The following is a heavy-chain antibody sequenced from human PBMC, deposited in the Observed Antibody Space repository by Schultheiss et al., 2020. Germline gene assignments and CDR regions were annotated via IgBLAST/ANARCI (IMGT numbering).Heavy chain of an antibody. V-gene: IGHV2-5*02. D-gene: IGHD6-13*01. CDR1: GFSLSTSGVG. Sequence: SGPTLVKPTQTLTLTCTFSGFSLSTSGVGVGWIRQPPGEALEWLALIYWDDDKRYSPSLKNRLTITKDTSKNQVVLTMTNMDPVDTATYYCGHRLGPDGYRSSWYASYLDYWGQGVLVIVSS. CDR2: IYWDDDK. CDR3: GHRLGPDGYRSSWYASYLDY. J-gene: IGHJ4*02.